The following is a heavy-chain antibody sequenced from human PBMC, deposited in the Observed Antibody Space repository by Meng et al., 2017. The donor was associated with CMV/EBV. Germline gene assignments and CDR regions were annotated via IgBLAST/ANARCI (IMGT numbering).Heavy chain of an antibody. CDR3: ARDTSLLRLYDFWSGFDLGAFDY. CDR2: IKQDGSEK. D-gene: IGHD3-3*01. V-gene: IGHV3-7*01. J-gene: IGHJ4*02. Sequence: SCKASGYTFRSYWLSWVRQAPGKGLEWVANIKQDGSEKYYVDSVKGRFTISRDNAKNSLYLQMNSLRAEDTAVYYCARDTSLLRLYDFWSGFDLGAFDYWGQGTLVTVSS. CDR1: GYTFRSYW.